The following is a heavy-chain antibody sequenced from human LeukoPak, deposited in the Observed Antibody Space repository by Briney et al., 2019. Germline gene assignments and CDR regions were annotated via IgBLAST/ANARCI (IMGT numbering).Heavy chain of an antibody. J-gene: IGHJ6*03. D-gene: IGHD4-11*01. CDR1: GYTFTSYG. CDR3: ARGAIQFYYYYYMDV. CDR2: ISAYNGNT. Sequence: ASVKVSCKASGYTFTSYGISWVRQAPGQGLEWMGWISAYNGNTNYAQKLQGRVTMTTDTSTSTAYMELRSLRSDDTAVYYCARGAIQFYYYYYMDVWGKGTTVTVSS. V-gene: IGHV1-18*01.